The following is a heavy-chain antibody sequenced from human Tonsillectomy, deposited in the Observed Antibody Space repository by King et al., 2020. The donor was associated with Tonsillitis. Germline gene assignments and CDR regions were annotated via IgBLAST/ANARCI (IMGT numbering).Heavy chain of an antibody. CDR1: GGTFSSYA. V-gene: IGHV1-69*04. Sequence: QLVQSGAEVKKPGSSVKVSCKASGGTFSSYAISWVRQAPGQGLEWMGRIIPILGIANYAQKLQGRVTITAEKSTSTAYMELSSLRSEDTAVYYCARNSGLRSPFDYWGQGTLVTVSS. CDR3: ARNSGLRSPFDY. CDR2: IIPILGIA. J-gene: IGHJ4*02. D-gene: IGHD5-12*01.